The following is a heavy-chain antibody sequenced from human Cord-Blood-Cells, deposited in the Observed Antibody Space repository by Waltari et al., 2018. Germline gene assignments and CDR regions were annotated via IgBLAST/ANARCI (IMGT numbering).Heavy chain of an antibody. Sequence: QVQLVQPGAAVTKPGASVKVSCQVSGYTLTELSMHWVRQAPGKGLEWMGGFDPEDGETIYAQKFQGRVTMTEDTSTDTAYMELSSLRSEDTAVYYCATVHRRFWSGYYDYWGQGTLVTVSS. CDR1: GYTLTELS. D-gene: IGHD3-3*01. CDR2: FDPEDGET. CDR3: ATVHRRFWSGYYDY. J-gene: IGHJ4*02. V-gene: IGHV1-24*01.